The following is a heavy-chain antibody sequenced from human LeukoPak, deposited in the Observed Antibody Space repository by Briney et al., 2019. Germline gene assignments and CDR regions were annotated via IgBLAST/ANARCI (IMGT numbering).Heavy chain of an antibody. CDR1: GFTFSVYW. CDR2: INSDGSST. V-gene: IGHV3-74*01. J-gene: IGHJ3*02. CDR3: ARSRAGAFDI. D-gene: IGHD3-10*01. Sequence: GGSLRLSCAASGFTFSVYWMHWVRQAPGKGLVWVSRINSDGSSTNYADSVKGRFTISGDNAKNTLSLQMNSLRAEDTAVYYCARSRAGAFDIWGQGTMVTVSS.